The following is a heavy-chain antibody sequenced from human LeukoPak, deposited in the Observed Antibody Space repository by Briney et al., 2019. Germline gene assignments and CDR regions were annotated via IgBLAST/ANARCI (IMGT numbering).Heavy chain of an antibody. CDR1: GFTFSSYA. CDR3: ATHPPVGAP. CDR2: ISYDGSNK. Sequence: GRSLRLSCAASGFTFSSYAMHWVRQAPGKGLEWVAVISYDGSNKYYADSVKGRFTISRDNSKNTLYLQMNSLRAEDTAVYYCATHPPVGAPWGQGTLVTVSS. D-gene: IGHD1-26*01. J-gene: IGHJ5*02. V-gene: IGHV3-30-3*01.